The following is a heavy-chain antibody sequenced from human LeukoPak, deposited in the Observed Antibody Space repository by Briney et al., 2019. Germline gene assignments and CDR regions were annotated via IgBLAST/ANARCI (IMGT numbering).Heavy chain of an antibody. J-gene: IGHJ3*02. CDR2: ISYDDGRHK. Sequence: GGSLRLSCAASGFTFSNYAMHWVRQAPGKGLEWVAVISYDDGRHKYYTDSVKGRFTISRDNSKNTLYLQMNSLRTEDSALYYCARELNSGRNWDDAFDIWGQGTMVTVSS. CDR1: GFTFSNYA. CDR3: ARELNSGRNWDDAFDI. V-gene: IGHV3-30*04. D-gene: IGHD1-26*01.